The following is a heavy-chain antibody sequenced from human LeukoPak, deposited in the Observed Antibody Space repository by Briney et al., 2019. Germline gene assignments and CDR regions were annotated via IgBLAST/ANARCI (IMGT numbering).Heavy chain of an antibody. Sequence: PGGSLRLSCAASGFTFSSYWMSWVRQAPGKGLEWVANIKQDGSEKHYVDSVKGRFTISRDNAKNSLYLQMDSLRAEDTAVYYCARPYTSTWYLDAFDIWGQGTMVTVSS. CDR1: GFTFSSYW. J-gene: IGHJ3*02. D-gene: IGHD6-13*01. CDR2: IKQDGSEK. CDR3: ARPYTSTWYLDAFDI. V-gene: IGHV3-7*01.